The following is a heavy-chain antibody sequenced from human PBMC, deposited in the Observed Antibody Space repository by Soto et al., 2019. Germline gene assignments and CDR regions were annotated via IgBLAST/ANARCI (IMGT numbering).Heavy chain of an antibody. V-gene: IGHV3-23*01. D-gene: IGHD2-8*01. CDR2: ISGAGGRI. J-gene: IGHJ6*02. Sequence: XGSLRLSCVVPGCTFGSYGMSWVRQAPGKGLEWVASISGAGGRIYNEDSVKGRFTISRDNSKNSVYLQVNSLRADDTAVYYCAKGHTNENGHYSYYGMDVSGQGNTVTVSS. CDR3: AKGHTNENGHYSYYGMDV. CDR1: GCTFGSYG.